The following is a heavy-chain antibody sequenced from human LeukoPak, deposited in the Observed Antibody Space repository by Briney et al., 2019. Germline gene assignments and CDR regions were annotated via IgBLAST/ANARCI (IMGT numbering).Heavy chain of an antibody. D-gene: IGHD5-18*01. J-gene: IGHJ3*02. CDR3: AKDYDSYGSSDAFDI. V-gene: IGHV3-23*01. Sequence: GGSLRLSCAASGFTFSSYAMSWVRQAPGRGLQWVSAISGSGGSTYYADSVKGRFTISRDNSKNTLYLQMNSLRAEDTAVYYCAKDYDSYGSSDAFDIWGQGTMVTVSS. CDR2: ISGSGGST. CDR1: GFTFSSYA.